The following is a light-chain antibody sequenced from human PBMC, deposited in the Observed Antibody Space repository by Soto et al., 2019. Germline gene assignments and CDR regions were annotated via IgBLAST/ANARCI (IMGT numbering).Light chain of an antibody. Sequence: QPVLTQSPSASASLGASVKVTRTLSSGHSNYAIAWHQQQPEKGPRYLMKLNSDGSYTKGDGIPDRFSGSSSGAERYLTISSLQSDDEADYYCQTWGTGIVVFGGGTKLTVL. V-gene: IGLV4-69*01. J-gene: IGLJ2*01. CDR3: QTWGTGIVV. CDR1: SGHSNYA. CDR2: LNSDGSY.